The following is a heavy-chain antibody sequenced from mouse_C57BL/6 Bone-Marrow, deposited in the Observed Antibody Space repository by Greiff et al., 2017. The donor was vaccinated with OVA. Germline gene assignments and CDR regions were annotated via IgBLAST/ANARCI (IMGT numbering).Heavy chain of an antibody. V-gene: IGHV7-3*01. CDR2: IRNKANGYTT. CDR1: GFTFTDYY. D-gene: IGHD2-4*01. CDR3: ARSSTMITGWFAY. Sequence: EVMLVESGGGLVQPGGSLSLSCAASGFTFTDYYMSWVRQPPGKALEWLGFIRNKANGYTTEYSASVKGRFTISRDNSQSILYLQMNALRAEDSATYYCARSSTMITGWFAYWGQGTLVTVSA. J-gene: IGHJ3*01.